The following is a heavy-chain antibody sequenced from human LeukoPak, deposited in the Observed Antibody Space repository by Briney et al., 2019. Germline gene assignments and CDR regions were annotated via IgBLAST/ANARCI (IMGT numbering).Heavy chain of an antibody. CDR2: INHSGST. V-gene: IGHV4-34*01. CDR3: STSGGSSGYSESLDY. D-gene: IGHD3-22*01. Sequence: SETLSLTCAVYGGSFSGYYWSWIRQPPGKGLEWIGEINHSGSTNYNPSLKSRVTISVDTSKNQFSLKLSSATAADTAVYYCSTSGGSSGYSESLDYWGQGTLVTVSS. J-gene: IGHJ4*02. CDR1: GGSFSGYY.